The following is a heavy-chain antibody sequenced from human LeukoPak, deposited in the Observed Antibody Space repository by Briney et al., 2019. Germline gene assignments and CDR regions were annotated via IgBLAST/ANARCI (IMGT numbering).Heavy chain of an antibody. V-gene: IGHV3-74*01. CDR2: IYVDGRTT. CDR1: GFTFSNYW. CDR3: IRDFRSADL. J-gene: IGHJ5*02. Sequence: GGSQRLSCAGSGFTFSNYWMHWVCQPPGKGLVWVSRIYVDGRTTNYADSVKGRFTISRDNAKDTVYLEMNSLSVEDTATYYCIRDFRSADLWGQGTLVTVTS.